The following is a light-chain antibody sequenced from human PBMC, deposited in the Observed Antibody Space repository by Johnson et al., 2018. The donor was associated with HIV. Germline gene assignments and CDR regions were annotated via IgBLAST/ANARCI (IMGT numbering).Light chain of an antibody. CDR1: SSNIGNNY. J-gene: IGLJ1*01. CDR3: GTWDTSLTVGV. Sequence: QAVLTQPPSVSAAPGQKVTISCSGSSSNIGNNYVSWYQQLPGTAPKLLIYDNNKRPSGIPARFSGSKSGTSATLDITGLQTGDEADYYCGTWDTSLTVGVFGTGTKVTVL. CDR2: DNN. V-gene: IGLV1-51*01.